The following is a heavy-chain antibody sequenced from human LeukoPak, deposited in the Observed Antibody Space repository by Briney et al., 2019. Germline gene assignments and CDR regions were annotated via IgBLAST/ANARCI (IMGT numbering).Heavy chain of an antibody. Sequence: GRSLRLSCAASGFTFSSYAMSWVRQAPGKGLEWVSAISGSGGSTYYADSVKGRFTISRDNSKNTLYLQMNSLRAEDTAVYYCAKGVGQQLVLTEYYFDYWGQGTLVTVSS. D-gene: IGHD6-13*01. J-gene: IGHJ4*02. CDR2: ISGSGGST. CDR1: GFTFSSYA. CDR3: AKGVGQQLVLTEYYFDY. V-gene: IGHV3-23*01.